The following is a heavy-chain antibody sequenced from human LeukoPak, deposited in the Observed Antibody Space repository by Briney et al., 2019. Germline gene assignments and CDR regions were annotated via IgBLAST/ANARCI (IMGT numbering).Heavy chain of an antibody. CDR2: INHSGST. J-gene: IGHJ4*02. CDR1: GGSFSGYY. CDR3: ARGFLTVDY. Sequence: SETLSLTCSVYGGSFSGYYWSWIRQPPGKGLEWIGEINHSGSTNYNPSLKSRVTISVDTSKNQFSLKLSSVTAADTAVYYCARGFLTVDYWGQGTLVTVSS. V-gene: IGHV4-34*01. D-gene: IGHD2/OR15-2a*01.